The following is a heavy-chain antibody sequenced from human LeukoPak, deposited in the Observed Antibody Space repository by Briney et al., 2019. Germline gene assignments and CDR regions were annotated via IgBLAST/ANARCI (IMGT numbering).Heavy chain of an antibody. Sequence: GASVKVSCKASGYTFSYGITWVRQAPGQGLEWMGWISAYNGNTNSAQKFQGRVTMTWNTSISTVYMEVSSLRSEDTAVYYCARHNSASFDYWGQGALVIVSS. CDR1: GYTFSYG. V-gene: IGHV1-18*01. CDR3: ARHNSASFDY. D-gene: IGHD3-10*01. J-gene: IGHJ4*02. CDR2: ISAYNGNT.